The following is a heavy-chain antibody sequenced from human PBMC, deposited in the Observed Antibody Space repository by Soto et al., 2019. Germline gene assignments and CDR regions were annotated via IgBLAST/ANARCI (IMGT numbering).Heavy chain of an antibody. CDR1: GFTFSSYG. CDR2: ISYDGSRQ. Sequence: GGSLRLSCAASGFTFSSYGMHWVRQAPGKGLEWVAVISYDGSRQYYADSVKGRFTISRDNSKNTVHLQMNSLRAEDTAVYYCARERTFGENNHNYMDVWGTGIMVTVSS. V-gene: IGHV3-30*03. J-gene: IGHJ6*03. D-gene: IGHD3-10*01. CDR3: ARERTFGENNHNYMDV.